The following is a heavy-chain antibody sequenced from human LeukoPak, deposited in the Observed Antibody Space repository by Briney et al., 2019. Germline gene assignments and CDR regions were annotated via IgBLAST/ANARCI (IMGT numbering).Heavy chain of an antibody. J-gene: IGHJ3*02. CDR2: IYSSGST. CDR1: GVSIISYQ. Sequence: SETLSLTCTVSGVSIISYQWSWIRQPPGKGLEWIGYIYSSGSTNSNPSLKSRVTISVDTSKNQFSLELSSVTAADTAVYYCASMIVVGTTTGAFDIWGPGTMVTVSS. V-gene: IGHV4-59*01. D-gene: IGHD3-22*01. CDR3: ASMIVVGTTTGAFDI.